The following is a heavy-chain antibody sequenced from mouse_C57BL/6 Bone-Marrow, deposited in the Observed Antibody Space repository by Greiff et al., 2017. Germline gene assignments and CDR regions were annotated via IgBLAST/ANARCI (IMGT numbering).Heavy chain of an antibody. CDR2: IDPENGDT. CDR1: GFNIKDDY. CDR3: TTDYYGSHWYFDV. J-gene: IGHJ1*03. V-gene: IGHV14-4*01. D-gene: IGHD1-1*01. Sequence: EVKLQESGAELVRPGASVKLSCTASGFNIKDDYMHWVKQRPEQGLEWIGWIDPENGDTEYASKFQGKATITADPSSNTAYLQRSSLTSEDTAVYYCTTDYYGSHWYFDVWGTGTTVTVSS.